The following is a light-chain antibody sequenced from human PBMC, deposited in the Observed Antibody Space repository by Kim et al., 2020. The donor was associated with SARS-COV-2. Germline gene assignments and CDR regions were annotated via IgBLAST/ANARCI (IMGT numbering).Light chain of an antibody. V-gene: IGLV1-51*01. Sequence: QSVLTQPPSVSAAPGQKVTISCSGSSSNIGSFYVSWYQRLPGTAPKFLIFDNNERPSGIPDRFSGSTSGTSATLAITGLQTGDEADYYCGTWDSSLSAHVFGTGTKVTVL. CDR3: GTWDSSLSAHV. CDR2: DNN. J-gene: IGLJ1*01. CDR1: SSNIGSFY.